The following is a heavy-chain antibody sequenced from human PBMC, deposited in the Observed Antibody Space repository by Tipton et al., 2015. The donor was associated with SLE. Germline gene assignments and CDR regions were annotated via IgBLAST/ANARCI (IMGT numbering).Heavy chain of an antibody. Sequence: TLSLTCTVSGGSISSASYYWIWIRQPPGRELEWIGYISESGLTKYNPSLKSRVTMSVDTSKNEFSLNLDSLTTADTAMYFCARDGGGYMLDAWGQGALVTVSS. CDR2: ISESGLT. J-gene: IGHJ5*02. CDR1: GGSISSASYY. D-gene: IGHD5-24*01. CDR3: ARDGGGYMLDA. V-gene: IGHV4-61*01.